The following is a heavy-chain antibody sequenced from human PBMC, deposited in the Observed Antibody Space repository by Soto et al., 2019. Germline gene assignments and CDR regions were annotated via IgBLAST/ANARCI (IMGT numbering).Heavy chain of an antibody. V-gene: IGHV3-23*01. J-gene: IGHJ4*02. CDR1: GFTFSNYA. CDR3: AKVFSPEGGNYFDY. Sequence: GGSLSLSCAASGFTFSNYAMDWVRQAPGKGLEWVSAISNSFSDGNTHYADSVKGRFTISRDNDKNTVFLEMNSLRVEDTAVYYCAKVFSPEGGNYFDYWGLGTLVTVSS. CDR2: ISNSFSDGNT.